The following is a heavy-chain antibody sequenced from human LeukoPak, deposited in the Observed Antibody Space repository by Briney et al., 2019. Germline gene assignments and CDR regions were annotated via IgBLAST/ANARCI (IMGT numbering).Heavy chain of an antibody. CDR1: GDSISSYY. V-gene: IGHV4-59*01. J-gene: IGHJ4*02. CDR3: ARTSLAVAGPVGHDY. Sequence: SETMSLTCTVSGDSISSYYWSWIRQPPGKGLEWIGYIYYSGSTNYNPSLKSRVTISVDTSKNQFSLKLSSVTAADTAVYYCARTSLAVAGPVGHDYWGQGTLVTVSS. CDR2: IYYSGST. D-gene: IGHD6-19*01.